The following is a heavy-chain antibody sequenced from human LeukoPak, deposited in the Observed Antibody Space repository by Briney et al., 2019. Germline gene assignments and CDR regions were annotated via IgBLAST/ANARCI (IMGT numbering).Heavy chain of an antibody. CDR3: ARDQVEYFDY. J-gene: IGHJ4*02. CDR1: GGSISSGDYY. D-gene: IGHD1-1*01. V-gene: IGHV4-30-4*01. CDR2: IYYSGST. Sequence: SETLSVTCTFSGGSISSGDYYWRWISQPPGKGREWIGYIYYSGSTYYNPPLKSRVTMSVDTSKNQFSLKLSSVTAADTAVYYCARDQVEYFDYWGQGTLVTVSS.